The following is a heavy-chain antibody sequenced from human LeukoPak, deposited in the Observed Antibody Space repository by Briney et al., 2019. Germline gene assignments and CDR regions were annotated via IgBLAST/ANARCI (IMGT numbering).Heavy chain of an antibody. D-gene: IGHD2-21*02. CDR2: INPDGRDT. Sequence: GGSLRLSCAASGFTFSSYAMNWVRQAPGKGLEWVAHINPDGRDTYYVDSVKGRFTISRDNAQNSMYLQMNSLRVEDTAVYYCTSWGDTTAEYFQRWGQGTLVTVSS. CDR3: TSWGDTTAEYFQR. CDR1: GFTFSSYA. J-gene: IGHJ1*01. V-gene: IGHV3-7*01.